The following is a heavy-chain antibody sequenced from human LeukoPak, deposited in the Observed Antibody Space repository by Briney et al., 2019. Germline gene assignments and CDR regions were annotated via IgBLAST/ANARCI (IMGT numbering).Heavy chain of an antibody. D-gene: IGHD3-22*01. CDR2: IYSGGRT. J-gene: IGHJ4*02. CDR1: GFTVRSNF. V-gene: IGHV3-53*01. Sequence: GGSLRLSCAASGFTVRSNFRRWVRQAPGKGLEWVSVIYSGGRTYYTDSVKGRFTISRDNSKNALYLQMNSLRAEDTAVYYCAINFRSAYYFFDFWGPGILVTVSS. CDR3: AINFRSAYYFFDF.